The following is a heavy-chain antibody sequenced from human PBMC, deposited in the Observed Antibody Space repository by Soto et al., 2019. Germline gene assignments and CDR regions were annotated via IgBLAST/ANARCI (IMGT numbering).Heavy chain of an antibody. Sequence: SETLSVTCAVYGGSFSGYYWSWIRQPPGKGLEWIGEINHSGSTNYNPSLKSRVTISVDTSKNQFSLKLSSVTAADTAVYYCASLETTVTNPYYYYGMDVWGQGTTVTVSS. J-gene: IGHJ6*02. V-gene: IGHV4-34*01. CDR3: ASLETTVTNPYYYYGMDV. CDR2: INHSGST. D-gene: IGHD4-17*01. CDR1: GGSFSGYY.